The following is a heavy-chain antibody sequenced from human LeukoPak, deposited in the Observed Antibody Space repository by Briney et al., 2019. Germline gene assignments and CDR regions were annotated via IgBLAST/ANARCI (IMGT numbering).Heavy chain of an antibody. V-gene: IGHV3-23*01. D-gene: IGHD3-16*01. CDR3: AKRSPWGYYFDY. CDR2: ISGSGGST. Sequence: GSLRLSCAASGFTFSSYAMSWVRQAPGKGLEWVSAISGSGGSTYYADSVEGRFTISRDNSKNTLYLQMNSPRAEDTAVYYCAKRSPWGYYFDYWGQGTLVTVSS. CDR1: GFTFSSYA. J-gene: IGHJ4*02.